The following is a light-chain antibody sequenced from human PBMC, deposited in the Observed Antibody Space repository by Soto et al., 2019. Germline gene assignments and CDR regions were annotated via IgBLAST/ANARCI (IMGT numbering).Light chain of an antibody. J-gene: IGKJ5*01. CDR1: QSVDMY. CDR3: QQRKYWPPLT. V-gene: IGKV3-11*01. Sequence: ETVLTQSPATLSLSPGERATLSCGASQSVDMYLAWYQQKPGQAPRLLIYDASNRATGIPARFSGSGSGTDFTLTISSLEPEDFALYYCQQRKYWPPLTFGQGTRLEIK. CDR2: DAS.